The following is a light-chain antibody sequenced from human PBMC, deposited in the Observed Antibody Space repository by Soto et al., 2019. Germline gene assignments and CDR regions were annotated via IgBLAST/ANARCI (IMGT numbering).Light chain of an antibody. CDR3: QSYDSSLRV. J-gene: IGLJ1*01. CDR1: SSNIGAGYD. V-gene: IGLV1-40*01. Sequence: QSVLTQPPSPSGAPGQRVTISCTGSSSNIGAGYDVHWYQQLPGTAPKLLIYGNSNRPSGVPDRFSGSKSGTSASLAITGLQAEDEADYYCQSYDSSLRVFGTGTKVTVL. CDR2: GNS.